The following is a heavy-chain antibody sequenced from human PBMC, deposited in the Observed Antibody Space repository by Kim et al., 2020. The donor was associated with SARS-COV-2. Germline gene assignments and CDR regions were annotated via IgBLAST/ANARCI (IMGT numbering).Heavy chain of an antibody. CDR1: GGSISSYY. D-gene: IGHD3-9*01. Sequence: SETLSLTCTVSGGSISSYYWSWIRQPPGKGLEWIGYIYYSGSTNYNPSLKSRVTISVDTSKNQFSLKLSSVTAADTAVYYCARDKQDYDILTGYYYGMDVWGQGTTVTVSS. J-gene: IGHJ6*02. V-gene: IGHV4-59*01. CDR3: ARDKQDYDILTGYYYGMDV. CDR2: IYYSGST.